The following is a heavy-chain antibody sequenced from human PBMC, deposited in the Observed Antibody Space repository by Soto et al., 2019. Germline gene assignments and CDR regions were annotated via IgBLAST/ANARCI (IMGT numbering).Heavy chain of an antibody. CDR1: GGSVSSGSYY. J-gene: IGHJ6*02. CDR2: IYYSGST. D-gene: IGHD2-15*01. Sequence: SETLSLTCTVSGGSVSSGSYYWSWIRQPPGKGLEWIGYIYYSGSTNYNPSLKSRVTISVDTSKNQFSLKLSSVTAADTAVYYYARDIGGGPYGMDVWGQGTTVTAP. V-gene: IGHV4-61*01. CDR3: ARDIGGGPYGMDV.